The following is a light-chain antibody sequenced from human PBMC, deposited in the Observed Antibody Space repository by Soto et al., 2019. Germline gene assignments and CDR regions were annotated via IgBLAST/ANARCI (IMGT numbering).Light chain of an antibody. CDR3: CSSAGSYTFV. Sequence: QSALTQPRSVSGSPGQSVTISCTGTSSDVGVYNYVSWYQQHPGKAPKLMIYDVTKRPSGVPDRFSGSKSANTASLTISGLQAEDEADYYCCSSAGSYTFVFGTGTKVTVL. V-gene: IGLV2-11*01. J-gene: IGLJ1*01. CDR2: DVT. CDR1: SSDVGVYNY.